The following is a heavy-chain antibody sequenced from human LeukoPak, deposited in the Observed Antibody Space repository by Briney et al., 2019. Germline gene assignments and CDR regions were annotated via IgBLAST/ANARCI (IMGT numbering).Heavy chain of an antibody. CDR1: GFIFSDSA. D-gene: IGHD3-22*01. J-gene: IGHJ4*02. CDR2: IRSKANSYAT. V-gene: IGHV3-73*01. CDR3: TRRYFHDSSGFYMEDY. Sequence: GGSLRLSCAASGFIFSDSAMHWVRQASGKGLEWVGRIRSKANSYATSYGVSVKGRFTLSRDDSKNTAYLQMDSLKTEDTAVYYCTRRYFHDSSGFYMEDYWGQGTLVTVSS.